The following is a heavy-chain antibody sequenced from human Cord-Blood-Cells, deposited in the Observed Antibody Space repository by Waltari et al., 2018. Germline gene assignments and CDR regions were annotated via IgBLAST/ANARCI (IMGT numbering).Heavy chain of an antibody. J-gene: IGHJ4*02. V-gene: IGHV1-2*02. CDR1: GYTFTGYY. D-gene: IGHD3-10*01. CDR3: ARVWGYGSGSYYFDY. CDR2: INPNSGGT. Sequence: QVQLVQSGAEVKKPGASVKVSCKASGYTFTGYYMHWVRQAPGQGLEWMGGINPNSGGTNYAEKFQGRVTMTRDTSISTAYMELSRLRSDDTAVYYCARVWGYGSGSYYFDYWGQGTLVTVSS.